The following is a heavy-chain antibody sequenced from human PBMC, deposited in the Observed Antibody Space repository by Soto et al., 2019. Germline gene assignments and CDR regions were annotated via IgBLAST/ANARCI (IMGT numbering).Heavy chain of an antibody. V-gene: IGHV3-23*01. D-gene: IGHD6-6*01. Sequence: EVQLLESGGGLVQPGGSLRLSCAASGFTFSSYAMSWVRQAPGKGLEWVAVVSAGGGSTYYADSVKGRFTISRDNAKNTLYLQMNSLRAEDTALYYCAKDEGRSSSPAFDCWGQGTLVTVSS. CDR3: AKDEGRSSSPAFDC. CDR1: GFTFSSYA. J-gene: IGHJ4*02. CDR2: VSAGGGST.